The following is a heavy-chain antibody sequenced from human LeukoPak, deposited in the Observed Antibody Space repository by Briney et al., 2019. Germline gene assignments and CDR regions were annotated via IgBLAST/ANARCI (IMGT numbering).Heavy chain of an antibody. D-gene: IGHD2-21*02. Sequence: PGKSLRLSCAASGFTFSIYAMHWVRQAPGKGLEWVVIISYDGSDKYYAGSVKGRFTISRDNSKNTLYLQMNSLRAEDTAVYYCARMRSCGGDCYSGGFDYWGQGTLVTVSS. CDR2: ISYDGSDK. CDR1: GFTFSIYA. CDR3: ARMRSCGGDCYSGGFDY. V-gene: IGHV3-30-3*01. J-gene: IGHJ4*02.